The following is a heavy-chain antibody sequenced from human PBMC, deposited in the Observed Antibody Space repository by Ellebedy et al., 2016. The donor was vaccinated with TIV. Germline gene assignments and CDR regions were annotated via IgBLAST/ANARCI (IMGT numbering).Heavy chain of an antibody. J-gene: IGHJ4*02. Sequence: MPSETLSLTCAVYGGSFSGYYWSWIRQPPGKGLEWIGEINHSGSTNYNPSLKSRVTISVDTSKNQFSLKLSSVTAADTAVYYCARGTGRSIVATILFDYWGQGTLVTVSS. V-gene: IGHV4-34*01. CDR1: GGSFSGYY. CDR3: ARGTGRSIVATILFDY. D-gene: IGHD5-12*01. CDR2: INHSGST.